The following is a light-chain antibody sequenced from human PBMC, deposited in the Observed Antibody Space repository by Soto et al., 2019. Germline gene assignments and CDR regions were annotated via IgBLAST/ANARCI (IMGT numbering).Light chain of an antibody. CDR3: QQFNNYPLT. V-gene: IGKV1D-13*01. CDR2: DAS. CDR1: QGIRSA. Sequence: AIQLTQSPSSLSASVEDRVTLTCRASQGIRSALAWYQQKPGKDPNLLIYDASSLESGVPSRFSGSGSGTDFTLTISSLQPEDFATYYCQQFNNYPLTFGGGTKVDIK. J-gene: IGKJ4*01.